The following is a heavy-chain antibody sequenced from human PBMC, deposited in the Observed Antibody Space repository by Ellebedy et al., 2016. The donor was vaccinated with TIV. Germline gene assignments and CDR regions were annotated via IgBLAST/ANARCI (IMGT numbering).Heavy chain of an antibody. V-gene: IGHV1-69*06. CDR1: GGTFSSYA. Sequence: SVKVSXXASGGTFSSYAISWVRQAPGQGLEWMGGIIPIFGTANYAQKFQSRVTITADKSTSTAYMELSSLRSEDTAVYYCARGESTDFDYWGQGTLVTVSS. J-gene: IGHJ4*02. CDR2: IIPIFGTA. D-gene: IGHD5/OR15-5a*01. CDR3: ARGESTDFDY.